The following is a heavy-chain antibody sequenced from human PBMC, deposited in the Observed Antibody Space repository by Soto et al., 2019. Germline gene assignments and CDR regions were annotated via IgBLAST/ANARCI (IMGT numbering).Heavy chain of an antibody. CDR3: ASLGYCSSTSCSHDY. CDR1: GFTFSSYW. J-gene: IGHJ4*02. Sequence: GGSLRLSCAASGFTFSSYWMHWVRQAPGKGLVWVSRINSDGSSTSYADSVKGRFTISRDNAKNTLYLQMNSLRAEDTAVYYCASLGYCSSTSCSHDYWGQGTLVTVSS. CDR2: INSDGSST. D-gene: IGHD2-2*01. V-gene: IGHV3-74*01.